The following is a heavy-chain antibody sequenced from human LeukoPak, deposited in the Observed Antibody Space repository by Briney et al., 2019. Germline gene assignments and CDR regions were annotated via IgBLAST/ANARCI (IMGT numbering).Heavy chain of an antibody. CDR3: ARSLGYCSSTSCSPGRYYGMDV. CDR2: INPSGGST. CDR1: GYTFTSYY. Sequence: ASVKVSCKASGYTFTSYYMHWVRQAPGQGLEWMGVINPSGGSTNYAQKFQGRVTMTRDTSTSTVYMDLSSLRSEDTAVYYCARSLGYCSSTSCSPGRYYGMDVWGKGTTVTVSS. J-gene: IGHJ6*04. D-gene: IGHD2-2*01. V-gene: IGHV1-46*01.